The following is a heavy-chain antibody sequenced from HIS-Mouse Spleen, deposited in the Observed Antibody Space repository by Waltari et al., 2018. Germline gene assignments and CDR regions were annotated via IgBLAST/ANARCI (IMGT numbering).Heavy chain of an antibody. CDR1: GGSISSSSYY. CDR2: IHYSGST. Sequence: QLQLQESGPGLVKPSETLSLTCTVSGGSISSSSYYWGWIRQPPGKGLEWIWGIHYSGSTYDNPSLKVRVTISVDTSKNQFSLKLSSVTAADTAVYYCAREIPYSSSWYDWYFDLWGRGTLVTVSS. D-gene: IGHD6-13*01. V-gene: IGHV4-39*07. CDR3: AREIPYSSSWYDWYFDL. J-gene: IGHJ2*01.